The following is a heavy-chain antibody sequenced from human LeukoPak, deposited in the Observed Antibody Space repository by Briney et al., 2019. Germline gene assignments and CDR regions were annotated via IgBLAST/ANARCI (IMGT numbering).Heavy chain of an antibody. CDR1: GFTFSRYW. CDR3: ARSTYYYDSSGYYEFDY. Sequence: PGGSLRLSCAASGFTFSRYWMHWVRQAPGKGLMWVSRISPDGSTTLYADSVKGRFTISRDNAKNSLYLQMNSLRAEDTAVYYCARSTYYYDSSGYYEFDYWGQGTLVTVSS. D-gene: IGHD3-22*01. J-gene: IGHJ4*02. CDR2: ISPDGSTT. V-gene: IGHV3-74*03.